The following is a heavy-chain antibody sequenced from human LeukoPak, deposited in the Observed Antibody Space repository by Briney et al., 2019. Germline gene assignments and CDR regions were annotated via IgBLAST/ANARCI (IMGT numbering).Heavy chain of an antibody. CDR1: GFTFSDYG. Sequence: GRSLRLSCAASGFTFSDYGMHWVRQAPGKGLEWVAVIWYAGSKKDYADSVKGRFTISRDNSKNTLYLQMNSLRDEDTAVHYCARGLFRAGSYFYYMDVWGTGTTVTVSS. D-gene: IGHD6-25*01. CDR3: ARGLFRAGSYFYYMDV. J-gene: IGHJ6*03. V-gene: IGHV3-33*01. CDR2: IWYAGSKK.